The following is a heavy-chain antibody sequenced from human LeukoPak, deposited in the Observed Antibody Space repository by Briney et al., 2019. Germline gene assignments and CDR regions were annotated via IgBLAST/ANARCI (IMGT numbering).Heavy chain of an antibody. J-gene: IGHJ4*02. CDR1: GGTFSSYA. CDR2: IIPILGIA. Sequence: SVKVSCKASGGTFSSYAISWVRQAPGQGLEWMGRIIPILGIANYAQKFQGRVTITADKSTSTAYMEQSSLRSEDTAVYYCARSDSGHYFDYWGQGTLVTVSS. V-gene: IGHV1-69*04. D-gene: IGHD1-26*01. CDR3: ARSDSGHYFDY.